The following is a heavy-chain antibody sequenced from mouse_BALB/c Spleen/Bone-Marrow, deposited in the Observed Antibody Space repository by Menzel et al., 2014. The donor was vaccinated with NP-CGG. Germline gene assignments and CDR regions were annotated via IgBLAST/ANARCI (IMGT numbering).Heavy chain of an antibody. J-gene: IGHJ3*01. Sequence: EVKLVESRGGLVKSGGSLKLSCAASGFSFSNYGMSWVRQTPEKRLEWVATISGDGRYTFYSDSVKGRFTISRDNAKNSLYLQLSSLRSEDTALYYCARHAYYDQTEVSFVYWGQGTLVTVSA. D-gene: IGHD2-4*01. CDR3: ARHAYYDQTEVSFVY. CDR1: GFSFSNYG. CDR2: ISGDGRYT. V-gene: IGHV5-9-2*01.